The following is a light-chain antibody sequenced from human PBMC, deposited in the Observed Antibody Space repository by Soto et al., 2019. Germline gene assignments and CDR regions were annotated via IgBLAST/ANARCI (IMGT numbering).Light chain of an antibody. Sequence: DIVMTQTPLSLSVTAGQPASISCKSKQSLLRSYVMTYVYWYLQKSGQPPQLLISKVSNRFSGVPDRVICSGSATDFSLKISRVEAEDVGVYYCMESLRLPLTCGGALKVDI. J-gene: IGKJ4*01. CDR3: MESLRLPLT. CDR2: KVS. CDR1: QSLLRSYVMTY. V-gene: IGKV2D-29*01.